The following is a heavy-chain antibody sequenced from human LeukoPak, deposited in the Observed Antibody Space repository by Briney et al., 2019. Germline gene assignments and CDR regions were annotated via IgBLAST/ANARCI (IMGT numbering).Heavy chain of an antibody. CDR1: GFTFDDYA. CDR2: IRSKAYGGTT. V-gene: IGHV3-49*03. Sequence: PGGSLRLSCAASGFTFDDYAMSWFRQAPGKGLEWVGFIRSKAYGGTTEYAASVKGRFTISRDDSKSIAYLQMNSLKTEDTAVYYCTRVVPAAPYYYYGMDVWGQGTTVTVSS. D-gene: IGHD2-2*01. J-gene: IGHJ6*02. CDR3: TRVVPAAPYYYYGMDV.